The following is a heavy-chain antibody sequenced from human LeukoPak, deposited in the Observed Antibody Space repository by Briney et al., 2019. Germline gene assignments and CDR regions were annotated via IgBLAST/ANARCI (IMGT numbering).Heavy chain of an antibody. CDR2: IYHSGST. D-gene: IGHD4-17*01. CDR3: ARLHGDFTFDY. CDR1: GGSISSGGYS. V-gene: IGHV4-30-2*01. Sequence: SETLSLTCAVSGGSISSGGYSWSWIRQPPGKGLEWIGYIYHSGSTYYNPSLKSRVTISVDTSKNQFSLKLSSVTAADTAVYYCARLHGDFTFDYWGQGTLVTVSS. J-gene: IGHJ4*02.